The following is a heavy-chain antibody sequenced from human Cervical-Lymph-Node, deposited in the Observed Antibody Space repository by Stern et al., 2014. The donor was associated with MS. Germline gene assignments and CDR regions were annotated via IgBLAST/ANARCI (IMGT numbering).Heavy chain of an antibody. CDR3: ARTIGSTAADV. CDR1: GYTFTGYF. J-gene: IGHJ4*02. V-gene: IGHV1-2*06. Sequence: QLVQSGAELQKPGASVKVSCKASGYTFTGYFVHWVRQAPGQGLEWMGRINPISGVTDEAKKFQGRVTLTRDTSISTAYLDVTSLRSDDTAVYFCARTIGSTAADVWGQGTLVTVSS. D-gene: IGHD1-26*01. CDR2: INPISGVT.